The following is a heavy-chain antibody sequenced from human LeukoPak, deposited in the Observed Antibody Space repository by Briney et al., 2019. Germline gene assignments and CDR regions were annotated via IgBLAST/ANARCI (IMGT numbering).Heavy chain of an antibody. Sequence: GGSLRLSCAASGFTFDHYAMHWVRQIPGKGLEWVSGISWNSANIWYADSVKGRFIISRDSANNSVYLQMNNLRPEDTAFYYCAKLGVVHATTSFFDHWGQGVLVTVSA. V-gene: IGHV3-9*01. CDR2: ISWNSANI. CDR3: AKLGVVHATTSFFDH. J-gene: IGHJ4*02. D-gene: IGHD1-26*01. CDR1: GFTFDHYA.